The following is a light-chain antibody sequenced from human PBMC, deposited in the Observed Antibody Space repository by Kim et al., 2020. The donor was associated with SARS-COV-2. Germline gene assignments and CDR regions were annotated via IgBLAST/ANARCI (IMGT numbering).Light chain of an antibody. J-gene: IGKJ1*01. V-gene: IGKV3-15*01. Sequence: VSPGERATLSCTASQSVSTNIAWYQQKPAHAPRLLLSYASSRATGIPARFSGGGSGTDFSLTISSLQSEDFAVYYCQQYNRWPRTFGQGTKVDIK. CDR2: YAS. CDR3: QQYNRWPRT. CDR1: QSVSTN.